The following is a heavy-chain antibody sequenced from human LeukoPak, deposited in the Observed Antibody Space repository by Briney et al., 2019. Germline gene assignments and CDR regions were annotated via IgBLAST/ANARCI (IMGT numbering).Heavy chain of an antibody. Sequence: GESLKISCKGSGYRFANYWIGWVRQMPGKGLEWMGIIYPGDSDTRYSPSFQGQVTISADKSISTAYLQWSSLQASDTAMYYCARHVGSSDVDFWGQGTLVTASS. J-gene: IGHJ4*02. CDR2: IYPGDSDT. CDR3: ARHVGSSDVDF. D-gene: IGHD6-13*01. CDR1: GYRFANYW. V-gene: IGHV5-51*01.